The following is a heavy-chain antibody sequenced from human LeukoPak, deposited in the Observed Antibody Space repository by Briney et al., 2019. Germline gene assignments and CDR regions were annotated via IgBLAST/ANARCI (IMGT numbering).Heavy chain of an antibody. Sequence: SETLSLTCTVSGGSISSSSYYWGWIRQPPGKGLEWIGSIYYSGSTYYNPSLESRVTISVDTSKNQFSLKLSSVTAADTAVYYCVRHPLLEWLLRQPTYFDYWGQGTLVTVSS. CDR3: VRHPLLEWLLRQPTYFDY. J-gene: IGHJ4*02. CDR1: GGSISSSSYY. CDR2: IYYSGST. D-gene: IGHD3-3*01. V-gene: IGHV4-39*01.